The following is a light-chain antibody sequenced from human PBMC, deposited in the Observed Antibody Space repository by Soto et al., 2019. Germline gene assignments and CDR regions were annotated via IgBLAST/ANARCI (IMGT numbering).Light chain of an antibody. Sequence: EIVMTQSPATLSVSPGERATLSCRASQSVSNKLAWYQHKPGQAPRVLIYDTSTRAAGIPARFSGSGSGTDFTLTISSLQSEDFAVYYCQQYSTWRSITFGQGTRLEIK. CDR3: QQYSTWRSIT. V-gene: IGKV3-15*01. CDR1: QSVSNK. J-gene: IGKJ5*01. CDR2: DTS.